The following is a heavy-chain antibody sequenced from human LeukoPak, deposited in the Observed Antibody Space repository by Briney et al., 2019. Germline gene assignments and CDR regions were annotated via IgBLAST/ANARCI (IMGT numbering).Heavy chain of an antibody. CDR3: ARDPVLRYFDRLPAGEYYFDY. D-gene: IGHD3-9*01. J-gene: IGHJ4*02. Sequence: GGSLRLSCAASGFTFSSYAMSWVRQAPGKGLEWVSSISSSSSYIYYADSVKGRFTISRDNAKNSLYLQMNSLRAEDTAVYYCARDPVLRYFDRLPAGEYYFDYWGQGTLVTVSS. CDR2: ISSSSSYI. CDR1: GFTFSSYA. V-gene: IGHV3-21*01.